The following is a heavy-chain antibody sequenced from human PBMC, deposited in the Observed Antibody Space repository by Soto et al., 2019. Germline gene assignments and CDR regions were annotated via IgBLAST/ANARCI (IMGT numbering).Heavy chain of an antibody. V-gene: IGHV1-69*06. CDR1: GGALTSYP. D-gene: IGHD3-9*01. Sequence: QVRLVQSGAEVKKPGSSVRVSCQASGGALTSYPIHWVRQAPGQGLEWMGVIDPIVDTSNLADNCKTRLTLTADTSTKTGDMDLTSLRSGATDIYFCAPYPRPYTWTDIWGRGTQLTLS. CDR2: IDPIVDTS. CDR3: APYPRPYTWTDI. J-gene: IGHJ4*02.